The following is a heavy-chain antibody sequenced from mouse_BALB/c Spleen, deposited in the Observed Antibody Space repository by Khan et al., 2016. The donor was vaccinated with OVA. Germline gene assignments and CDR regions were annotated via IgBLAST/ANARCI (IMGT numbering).Heavy chain of an antibody. CDR1: GYTFTTYT. Sequence: QIQLVQSGAELARPGASVKMSCKASGYTFTTYTMHWVKQRPGQGLEWIGYIIPTNDYTNCNQKFKDRATLTADKSSSTAYMQLSSLTSEDSALYYCAREGAYYRSDGWFAYWGQGTLVTVSA. D-gene: IGHD2-14*01. V-gene: IGHV1-4*01. CDR3: AREGAYYRSDGWFAY. J-gene: IGHJ3*01. CDR2: IIPTNDYT.